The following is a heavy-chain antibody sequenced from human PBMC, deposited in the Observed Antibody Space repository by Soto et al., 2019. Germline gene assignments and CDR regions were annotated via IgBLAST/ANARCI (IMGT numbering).Heavy chain of an antibody. V-gene: IGHV1-69*12. CDR2: IIPIFGTA. CDR3: ARRRDGYISGGDWFDP. J-gene: IGHJ5*02. CDR1: GGTLSSYA. Sequence: QVQLVQTGAEVKKPGSSVKVSCKASGGTLSSYAISWVRQAPGQGLEWMGGIIPIFGTANYAQKFQGRVTITADESTSTAYMELSSLRSEDTAVYYCARRRDGYISGGDWFDPWGQGTLVTVSS. D-gene: IGHD5-12*01.